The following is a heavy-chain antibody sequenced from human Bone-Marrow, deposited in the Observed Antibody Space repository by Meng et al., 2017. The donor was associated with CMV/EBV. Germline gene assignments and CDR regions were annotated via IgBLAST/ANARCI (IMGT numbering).Heavy chain of an antibody. J-gene: IGHJ4*02. V-gene: IGHV3-30*04. D-gene: IGHD2-2*01. CDR1: GFTFSSYA. CDR3: ARGRMVPAAIVGY. Sequence: GGSLRFSCAASGFTFSSYAMHWVRQAPGKGLEWVAVISYDGSNKYYADSVKGRFTISRDNSKNTLYLQMNSLRAEDTAVCYCARGRMVPAAIVGYWGQGTLVTVSS. CDR2: ISYDGSNK.